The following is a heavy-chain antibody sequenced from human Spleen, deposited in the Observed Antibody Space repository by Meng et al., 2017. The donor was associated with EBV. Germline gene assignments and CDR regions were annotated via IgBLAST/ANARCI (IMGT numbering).Heavy chain of an antibody. CDR1: GWSFNGYY. V-gene: IGHV4-34*02. D-gene: IGHD7-27*01. Sequence: QVQLQQWGPGVLKTSETLSLTCAVYGWSFNGYYWSWVRQSPAKGLEWIGEVNHGASTNYNPSLKSRVTISLDKSKNQFSLKLTSLTAADTAVYYCATVGTGVTGDRWHFDHWGRGTLVTVSS. CDR2: VNHGAST. J-gene: IGHJ2*01. CDR3: ATVGTGVTGDRWHFDH.